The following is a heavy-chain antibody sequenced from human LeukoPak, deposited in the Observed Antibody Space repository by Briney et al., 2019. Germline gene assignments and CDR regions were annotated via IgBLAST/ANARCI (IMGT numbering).Heavy chain of an antibody. CDR1: GFTFSSYA. CDR2: ISGGGGST. V-gene: IGHV3-23*01. J-gene: IGHJ4*02. D-gene: IGHD1-26*01. Sequence: TGGSLRLSCAASGFTFSSYAMGWVRQAPGKGLEWVSAISGGGGSTYYADSVKGRFTISRDNSKNTLYLQVNSLRAEDTAVYYCAKGGKWDVTPFDYWGQGTLVTVSS. CDR3: AKGGKWDVTPFDY.